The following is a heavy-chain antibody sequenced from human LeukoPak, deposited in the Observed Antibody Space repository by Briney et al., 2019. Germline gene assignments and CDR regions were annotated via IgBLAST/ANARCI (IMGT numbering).Heavy chain of an antibody. Sequence: PGGSLRLSCAASGFTFSDYYMSWIRQAPGKGLERVSYISSSGSTIYYADSVKGRFTISRDNAKNSLYLQMNSLRAEDTAVYYCARDPSNVLLWFGELTSDYWGQGTLVTVSS. D-gene: IGHD3-10*01. J-gene: IGHJ4*02. CDR3: ARDPSNVLLWFGELTSDY. CDR1: GFTFSDYY. V-gene: IGHV3-11*01. CDR2: ISSSGSTI.